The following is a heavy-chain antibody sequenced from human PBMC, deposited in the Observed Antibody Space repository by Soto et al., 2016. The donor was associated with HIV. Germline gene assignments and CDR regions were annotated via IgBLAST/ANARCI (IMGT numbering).Heavy chain of an antibody. CDR1: GFTFSDYY. CDR2: ISTSSSYT. CDR3: ARDVGYSRSFWYYYYGMDV. D-gene: IGHD6-13*01. J-gene: IGHJ6*02. Sequence: VQLVESGGGLVKPGGSLRLSCAASGFTFSDYYMSWIRQAPGKGLEWVSYISTSSSYTNYADFVKGRFTISRDNAKNSLYLQMNSLRAEDTAVYYCARDVGYSRSFWYYYYGMDVWGQGTTVTVSS. V-gene: IGHV3-11*05.